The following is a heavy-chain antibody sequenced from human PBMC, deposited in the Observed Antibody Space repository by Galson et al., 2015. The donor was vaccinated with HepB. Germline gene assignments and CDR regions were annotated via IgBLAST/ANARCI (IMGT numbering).Heavy chain of an antibody. D-gene: IGHD2/OR15-2a*01. CDR1: GFTFSSYG. V-gene: IGHV3-33*08. J-gene: IGHJ5*02. CDR3: ARSNPSLLLWFDP. CDR2: IWYDGSNK. Sequence: SLRLSCAASGFTFSSYGMHWVRQAPGKGLEWVAVIWYDGSNKYYADSVKGRFTISRDNSKNTLYLQMNSLRAEDTAVYYCARSNPSLLLWFDPWGQGTLVTASS.